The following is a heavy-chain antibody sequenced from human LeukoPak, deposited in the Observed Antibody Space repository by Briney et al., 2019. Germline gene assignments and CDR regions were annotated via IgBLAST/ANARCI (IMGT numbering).Heavy chain of an antibody. D-gene: IGHD7-27*01. V-gene: IGHV3-66*02. Sequence: RPGGSLRLSCAASGFTVSSNYMSWVRQAPGKGLEWVLVIYSGGSTYYADSVKGRFTISRDNSKNTLYLQMNSLRAEDTAVYYCASEQLGIDAFDIWGQGTMVTVSS. CDR3: ASEQLGIDAFDI. CDR1: GFTVSSNY. J-gene: IGHJ3*02. CDR2: IYSGGST.